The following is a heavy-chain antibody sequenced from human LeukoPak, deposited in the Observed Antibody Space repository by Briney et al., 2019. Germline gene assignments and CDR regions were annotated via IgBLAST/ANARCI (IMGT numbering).Heavy chain of an antibody. Sequence: GTSLKLSCATSGFTFSSYGVHWVRQAPGKGLEWVAAIQFDGTKTYYADSVKGRSTISRDDSKNTVYLQMNSLRAEDTAVYYCSRDLSYGSLDSWGQGTLLTVSS. D-gene: IGHD5-18*01. J-gene: IGHJ4*02. V-gene: IGHV3-30*12. CDR1: GFTFSSYG. CDR2: IQFDGTKT. CDR3: SRDLSYGSLDS.